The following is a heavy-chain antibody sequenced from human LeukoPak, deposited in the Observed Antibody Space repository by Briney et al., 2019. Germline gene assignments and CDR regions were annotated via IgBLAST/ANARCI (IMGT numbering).Heavy chain of an antibody. V-gene: IGHV1-3*01. Sequence: ASVKVSCKASGYTFTSYAMHWVRQAPGQRLEWMGWINAGNGNTKYSQKFQGRVTMTEDTSTDTAYMELSSLRSEDTAVYYCATHKLGYAFDIWGQGTMVTVSS. CDR3: ATHKLGYAFDI. D-gene: IGHD7-27*01. CDR1: GYTFTSYA. J-gene: IGHJ3*02. CDR2: INAGNGNT.